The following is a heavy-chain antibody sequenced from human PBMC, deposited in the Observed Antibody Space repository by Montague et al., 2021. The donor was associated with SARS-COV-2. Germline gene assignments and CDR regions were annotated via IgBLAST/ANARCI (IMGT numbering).Heavy chain of an antibody. J-gene: IGHJ4*02. CDR1: GGSINSDD. V-gene: IGHV4-59*12. CDR2: GFISGST. CDR3: ASVAVGYFQDSCAYFDY. Sequence: SETLSLTCTVSGGSINSDDWSWIRQPPAKGLEWNGNGFISGSTNYNPSLKSRVTISVDTSKKPFSLNLSSLTAADTAVYYCASVAVGYFQDSCAYFDYWGQGSLVTVSS. D-gene: IGHD3-22*01.